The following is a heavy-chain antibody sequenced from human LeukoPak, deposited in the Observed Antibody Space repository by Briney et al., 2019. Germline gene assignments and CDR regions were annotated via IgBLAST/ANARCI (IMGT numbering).Heavy chain of an antibody. CDR3: ARVQTTGQLFDY. D-gene: IGHD4-17*01. V-gene: IGHV4-59*06. Sequence: SSETLSLTCTVSGGSIRSYYWSWIRQHPGKGLEWIGYIYYSGSTYYNPSLKGRVTISVDTSKNQFSLKLSSVTAADTAVYYCARVQTTGQLFDYWGQGTLVTVSS. J-gene: IGHJ4*02. CDR1: GGSIRSYY. CDR2: IYYSGST.